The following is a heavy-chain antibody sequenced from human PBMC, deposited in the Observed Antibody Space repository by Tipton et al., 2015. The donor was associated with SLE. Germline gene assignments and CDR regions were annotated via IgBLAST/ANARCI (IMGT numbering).Heavy chain of an antibody. CDR1: GGSISSSSYY. CDR3: ARGRGGSYDY. V-gene: IGHV4-39*07. Sequence: LRLSCTVSGGSISSSSYYWGWIRQPPGKGLEWIGSIYYSGSTYYNPSLKSRVTISVDTSKNQFSLKLSSVTAADTAVYYCARGRGGSYDYWGQGTLVTVSS. J-gene: IGHJ4*02. CDR2: IYYSGST. D-gene: IGHD1-26*01.